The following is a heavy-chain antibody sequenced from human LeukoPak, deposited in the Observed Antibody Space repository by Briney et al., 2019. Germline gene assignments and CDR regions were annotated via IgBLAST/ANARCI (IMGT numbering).Heavy chain of an antibody. CDR1: GLTLSSYA. D-gene: IGHD6-13*01. CDR2: ISDDGSNK. J-gene: IGHJ6*02. Sequence: GGSLRLSCAASGLTLSSYAMHWVRQAPGKGLEWVAVISDDGSNKYYADSVKGRFTISRDNSKNTLYLQMNSLRTEDTAVYYCARWLRGIADEDGVDVWGQGTTVTVSS. CDR3: ARWLRGIADEDGVDV. V-gene: IGHV3-30-3*01.